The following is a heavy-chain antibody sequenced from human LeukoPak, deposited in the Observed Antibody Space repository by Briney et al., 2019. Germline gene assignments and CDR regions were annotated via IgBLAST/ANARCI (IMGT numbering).Heavy chain of an antibody. CDR1: GGSISSYY. D-gene: IGHD3-3*01. J-gene: IGHJ3*02. CDR3: ARASIYYDFWSDDAFDI. CDR2: IYYSGST. Sequence: SETLSLTCTVSGGSISSYYWSWIRQPPGKGLEWIGYIYYSGSTSYNPSLKSRVTISVDTSKNQFSLKLSSVTAADTAVYYCARASIYYDFWSDDAFDIWGQGTMVTVSS. V-gene: IGHV4-59*01.